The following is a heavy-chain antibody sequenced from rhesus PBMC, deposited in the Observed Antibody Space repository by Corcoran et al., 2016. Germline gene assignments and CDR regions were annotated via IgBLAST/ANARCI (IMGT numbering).Heavy chain of an antibody. V-gene: IGHV4-122*02. Sequence: QVQLQESGPGLVKPSETLSLTCAVSGGSISSGYYYWSWIRQPPGKGLEWIGYITYSGSTSYNPSLKSRVTIARDTSKNQFSLKLSSVTAADTAMYYCARVDSGYSIDFDYWGQGVLVTVSS. J-gene: IGHJ4*01. CDR2: ITYSGST. D-gene: IGHD5-24*01. CDR3: ARVDSGYSIDFDY. CDR1: GGSISSGYYY.